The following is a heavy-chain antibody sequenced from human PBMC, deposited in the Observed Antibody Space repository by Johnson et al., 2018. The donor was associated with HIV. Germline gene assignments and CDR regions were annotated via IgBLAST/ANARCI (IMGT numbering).Heavy chain of an antibody. J-gene: IGHJ3*02. CDR1: GFTFDDYA. CDR2: IYGNRGII. V-gene: IGHV3-9*01. CDR3: ARARAFDI. Sequence: VQLVESGGGVFQPGRSLRLSCAASGFTFDDYAMHWVRQAPGKGLEWVSGIYGNRGIIDYGDSVKGRFTIPRDNSKNKLYLQMNSLRAEDTAVYHGARARAFDIWGQGTMVTVSS.